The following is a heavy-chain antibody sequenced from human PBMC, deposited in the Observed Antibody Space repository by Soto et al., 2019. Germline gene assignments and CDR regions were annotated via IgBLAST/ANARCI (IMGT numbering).Heavy chain of an antibody. Sequence: QLQLQESGSGLVKPSQTLSLTCAVSGGSISSGGYSWSWIRQPPGKGLEWIGYIYHSGSTYYNPSLTSRVXXSXDXXKNQFSLKLSSVTAADTAVYYCARGGDGYSNPFDPWGQGTLVTVSS. CDR3: ARGGDGYSNPFDP. V-gene: IGHV4-30-2*01. D-gene: IGHD4-4*01. CDR2: IYHSGST. J-gene: IGHJ5*02. CDR1: GGSISSGGYS.